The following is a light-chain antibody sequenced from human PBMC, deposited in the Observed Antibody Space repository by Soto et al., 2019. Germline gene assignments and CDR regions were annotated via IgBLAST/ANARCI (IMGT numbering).Light chain of an antibody. CDR1: QSISTY. Sequence: IQMTQSPSSLSASVGDRVTITCRASQSISTYLNWYQQKPGKAPKLLIYAASSLHSGVPSRFSGSGSATDFTLTISRLEPEDFAVYYCQQYGSSPVITFGQGTRLEIK. CDR2: AAS. V-gene: IGKV1-39*01. CDR3: QQYGSSPVIT. J-gene: IGKJ5*01.